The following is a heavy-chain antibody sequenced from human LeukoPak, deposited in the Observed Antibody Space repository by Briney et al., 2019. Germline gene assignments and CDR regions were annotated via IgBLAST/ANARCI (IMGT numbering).Heavy chain of an antibody. J-gene: IGHJ6*03. Sequence: GGSLRLSCAASGFTFSSYEMNWVRQAPGKGLEWVSYISSSGSTIYYVDSVKGRFTISRDNAKNSLYLQMNSLRAEDTAVYYCARDSGSGKYYYYYYMDVWGKGTTVTISS. D-gene: IGHD3-10*01. CDR2: ISSSGSTI. CDR3: ARDSGSGKYYYYYYMDV. CDR1: GFTFSSYE. V-gene: IGHV3-48*03.